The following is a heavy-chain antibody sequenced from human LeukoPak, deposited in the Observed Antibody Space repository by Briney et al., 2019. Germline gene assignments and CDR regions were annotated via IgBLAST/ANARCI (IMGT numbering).Heavy chain of an antibody. D-gene: IGHD3-22*01. CDR2: ISSGGNT. CDR3: ARNDRGAFDI. V-gene: IGHV3-53*01. J-gene: IGHJ3*02. Sequence: GGSLKLSCAASGFTVSRNYMSWVRQAPGKGLEWVSVISSGGNTYYTDSVKGRFTISRDNSKNTLYLQMSSLRVEDTAVYYCARNDRGAFDIWGQGTMVTVSS. CDR1: GFTVSRNY.